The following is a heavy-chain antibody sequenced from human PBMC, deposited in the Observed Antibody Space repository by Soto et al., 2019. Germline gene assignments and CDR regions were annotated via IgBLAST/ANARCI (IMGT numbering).Heavy chain of an antibody. J-gene: IGHJ1*01. V-gene: IGHV3-30*18. Sequence: GGSLRLSCAASGFTFSSYGMHWVRQAPGKGLEWVAVISYDGSNKYYADSVKGRFTISRDNSKNTLYLQMNSLRAEDTAVYYCAKAGYSSSWVAEYFQHWGQGTLVTVSS. CDR2: ISYDGSNK. CDR1: GFTFSSYG. CDR3: AKAGYSSSWVAEYFQH. D-gene: IGHD6-13*01.